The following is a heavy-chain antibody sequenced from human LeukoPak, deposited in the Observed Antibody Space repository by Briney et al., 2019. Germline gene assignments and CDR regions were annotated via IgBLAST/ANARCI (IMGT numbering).Heavy chain of an antibody. D-gene: IGHD6-13*01. J-gene: IGHJ5*02. Sequence: PSETLSLTCTVSGGSISSSSYYWSWIRQPAGKGLEWIGRIYTSGSTNYNPSLKSRVTISVDKSKNQFSLKLSSVTAADTAVYYCARGSSSPTEWFDPWGQGTLVTVSS. CDR2: IYTSGST. CDR1: GGSISSSSYY. V-gene: IGHV4-61*02. CDR3: ARGSSSPTEWFDP.